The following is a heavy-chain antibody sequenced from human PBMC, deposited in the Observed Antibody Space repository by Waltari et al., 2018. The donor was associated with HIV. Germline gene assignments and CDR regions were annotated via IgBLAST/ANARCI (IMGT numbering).Heavy chain of an antibody. CDR3: ARLLFDHFVLDS. Sequence: QVQLEQWGAGLLNSSETLSLTCAVYGGSFSGYYWTWIRQSPGRGLEWIGEISHSGNTNYNSSLKSRATIAVDKSKNQFSLKLKSLTVADTGVYFCARLLFDHFVLDSWGRGTLVTV. D-gene: IGHD3-9*01. J-gene: IGHJ5*01. V-gene: IGHV4-34*01. CDR2: ISHSGNT. CDR1: GGSFSGYY.